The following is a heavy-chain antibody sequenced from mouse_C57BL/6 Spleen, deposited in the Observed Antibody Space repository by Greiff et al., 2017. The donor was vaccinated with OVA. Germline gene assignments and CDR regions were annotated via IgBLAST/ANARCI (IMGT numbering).Heavy chain of an antibody. CDR1: GYTFTDYY. J-gene: IGHJ2*01. CDR3: ARRPDYYGSSYGFDY. V-gene: IGHV1-75*01. D-gene: IGHD1-1*01. CDR2: IFPGSGST. Sequence: QVQLKQSGPELVKPGASVKISCKASGYTFTDYYINWVKQRPGQGLEWIGWIFPGSGSTYYNEKFKGKATLTVDKSSSTAYMLLSSLTSEDSAVYFCARRPDYYGSSYGFDYWGQGTTLTVSS.